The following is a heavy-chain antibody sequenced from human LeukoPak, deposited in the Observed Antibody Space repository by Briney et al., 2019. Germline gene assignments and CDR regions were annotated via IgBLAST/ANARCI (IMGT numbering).Heavy chain of an antibody. CDR1: GGTFSSYA. D-gene: IGHD3-9*01. CDR3: ARDDILTGAYYFDY. J-gene: IGHJ4*02. Sequence: SVKVSCKASGGTFSSYAISWVRQAPGQGLEWMGGIIPIFGTANYAQKFQGRVTITTDESTSTAYMELSRLRSDDTAVYYCARDDILTGAYYFDYWGQGTLVTVSS. V-gene: IGHV1-69*05. CDR2: IIPIFGTA.